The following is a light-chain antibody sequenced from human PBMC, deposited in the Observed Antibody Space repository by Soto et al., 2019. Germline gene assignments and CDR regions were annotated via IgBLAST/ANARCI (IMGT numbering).Light chain of an antibody. J-gene: IGKJ1*01. CDR2: DAS. CDR3: QKYNSAPRT. Sequence: DIQMTQSPSSLSASVGDRVTITCRASQGISNYLAWYQHKPGKVPKVLIYDASTLQSGVPSRFSGSGSGTDFTLTISSLQPEDVSTYYCQKYNSAPRTFGQGTKVEIK. CDR1: QGISNY. V-gene: IGKV1-27*01.